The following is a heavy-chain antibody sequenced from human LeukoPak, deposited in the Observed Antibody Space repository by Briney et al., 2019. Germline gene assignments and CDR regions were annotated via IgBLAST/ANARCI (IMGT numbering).Heavy chain of an antibody. D-gene: IGHD3-22*01. J-gene: IGHJ3*02. Sequence: SQTLSLTCTVSGGSISSGGYYWSWIRQHPGKGLEWIGYIYYSGSTYYNPSLKSRVTISVDTSKNQFSLKLSSVTAADTAVYYCARGTPYSSGYYYSVGGAFDIWGQGTMVTVS. CDR2: IYYSGST. CDR1: GGSISSGGYY. CDR3: ARGTPYSSGYYYSVGGAFDI. V-gene: IGHV4-31*03.